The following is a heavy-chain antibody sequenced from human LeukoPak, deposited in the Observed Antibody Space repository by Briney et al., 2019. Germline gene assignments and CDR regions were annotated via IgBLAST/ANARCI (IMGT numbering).Heavy chain of an antibody. CDR3: AKQSAGVTTGYFDY. J-gene: IGHJ4*02. Sequence: PGGSLRLSCAASGFTFSAYAMSWVRQAPGKGLEWVSSISDSAGSTYYAASVTGRFPISRDSSRTTLYLQVNGLRAEDTAVYYCAKQSAGVTTGYFDYWGQGTLVTVSS. CDR2: ISDSAGST. V-gene: IGHV3-23*01. D-gene: IGHD1-26*01. CDR1: GFTFSAYA.